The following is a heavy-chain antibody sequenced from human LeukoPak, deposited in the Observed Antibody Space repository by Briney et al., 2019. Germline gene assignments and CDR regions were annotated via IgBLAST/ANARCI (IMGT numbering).Heavy chain of an antibody. V-gene: IGHV1-2*02. CDR1: GYTFTGYY. Sequence: ASVKVSCKSSGYTFTGYYIHWVRQAPGQVLEWMGWINPKSGGTNYAQKFQVRVTMTRDTSISTAYMDLSRLRSDDTAVYYCAREKGGLWLVGWELRGGMDFDYWGQGTLVTVSS. D-gene: IGHD1-26*01. J-gene: IGHJ4*02. CDR2: INPKSGGT. CDR3: AREKGGLWLVGWELRGGMDFDY.